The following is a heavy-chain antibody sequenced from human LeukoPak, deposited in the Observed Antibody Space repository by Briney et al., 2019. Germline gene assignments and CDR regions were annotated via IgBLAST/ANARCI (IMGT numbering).Heavy chain of an antibody. D-gene: IGHD4-17*01. V-gene: IGHV3-23*01. CDR1: GFAFSNYA. CDR3: AKSLTVTTRIHSIDP. Sequence: GGSLRLSCAASGFAFSNYAMSWVRQAPGKGLEWVSSISGSGSNTYYADSVKGQFTISRDSSKSTLYLQMNSLRAEDTAVYYCAKSLTVTTRIHSIDPRGQGTLVTVSS. J-gene: IGHJ4*02. CDR2: ISGSGSNT.